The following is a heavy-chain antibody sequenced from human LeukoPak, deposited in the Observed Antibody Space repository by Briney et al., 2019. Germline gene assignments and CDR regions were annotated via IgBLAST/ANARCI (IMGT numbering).Heavy chain of an antibody. CDR1: GVIVRSNY. D-gene: IGHD3-10*01. J-gene: IGHJ4*02. Sequence: GGSLRLSCVGSGVIVRSNYMTWVRQAPGKGLEWVSVLYHGGSTYYADSVKGRFSISRDTSKNTLYLQMNSLRVEDTAVYYCATRRFGELTYWGQGTLVTVSS. V-gene: IGHV3-66*01. CDR2: LYHGGST. CDR3: ATRRFGELTY.